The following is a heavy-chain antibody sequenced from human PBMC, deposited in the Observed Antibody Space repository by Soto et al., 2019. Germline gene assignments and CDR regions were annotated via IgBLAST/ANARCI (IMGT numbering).Heavy chain of an antibody. CDR3: ARDVLVVVAASTSHWFDP. CDR1: GYTFTSYY. J-gene: IGHJ5*02. V-gene: IGHV1-46*01. CDR2: INPSGGST. D-gene: IGHD2-15*01. Sequence: VASVKVSCKASGYTFTSYYMHWVRQAPGQGLEWMGIINPSGGSTSYAQKFQGRVTMTRDTSTSTVYMELSSLRSEDTAVYYCARDVLVVVAASTSHWFDPWGQGTLVTVSS.